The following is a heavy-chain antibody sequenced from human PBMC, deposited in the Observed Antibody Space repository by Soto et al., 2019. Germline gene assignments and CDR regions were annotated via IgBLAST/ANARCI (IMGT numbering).Heavy chain of an antibody. V-gene: IGHV3-30-3*01. J-gene: IGHJ4*02. Sequence: QVQLVESGGGVVQPGRSLRLSCVASGFTFSNYAMHWVRQAPGKGLEWVAVISHDGSNKYYADSVKGRLTISRDNSKNTLYLQMNSLRVEDTAVYHCATFPGVELTSPLDYWGQGTLVTVSS. CDR2: ISHDGSNK. D-gene: IGHD1-7*01. CDR1: GFTFSNYA. CDR3: ATFPGVELTSPLDY.